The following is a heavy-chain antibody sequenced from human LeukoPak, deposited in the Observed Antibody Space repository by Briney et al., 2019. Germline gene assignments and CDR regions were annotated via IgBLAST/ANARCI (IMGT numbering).Heavy chain of an antibody. D-gene: IGHD4-23*01. J-gene: IGHJ4*02. CDR2: INQDGTTQ. Sequence: PGGSLRLSCAASGFTFSRYWMSWVRQAPGKGLEWVASINQDGTTQVYVDSARGRFTISRDNAKNSLLLEMNALRVEDTAFYYCAKLLRDETIYDYWGQGTLVTVSS. V-gene: IGHV3-7*01. CDR3: AKLLRDETIYDY. CDR1: GFTFSRYW.